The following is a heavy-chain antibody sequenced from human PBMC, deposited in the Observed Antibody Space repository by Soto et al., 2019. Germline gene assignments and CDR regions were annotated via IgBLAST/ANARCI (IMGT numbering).Heavy chain of an antibody. CDR1: GYSFSSHA. Sequence: QVQLEQSGSEVQKSGSSVKVSCKASGYSFSSHAITWVRQAPGQGLEWMGGIIPVFGTPTYAQKFQGRLKISADKSTHSSSLELRSLRSEDTAVYYCARGAALSTSWYWGDGLDSWGQGTQVTVSS. D-gene: IGHD6-13*01. CDR3: ARGAALSTSWYWGDGLDS. J-gene: IGHJ4*02. CDR2: IIPVFGTP. V-gene: IGHV1-69*06.